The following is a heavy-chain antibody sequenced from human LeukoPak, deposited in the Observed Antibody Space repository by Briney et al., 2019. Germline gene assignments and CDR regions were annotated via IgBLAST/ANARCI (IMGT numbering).Heavy chain of an antibody. CDR1: GYTFTSYY. Sequence: GASVKVSCKASGYTFTSYYMHWVRQATGEGREWMGIINPTGGSTSYAQKFQGRVTMTRDTSTSTVYMELSSLRSEDTAVYYCARDHYHKIHSVMVTAPDYWGQGTLVIVSS. D-gene: IGHD2-21*02. CDR2: INPTGGST. CDR3: ARDHYHKIHSVMVTAPDY. J-gene: IGHJ4*02. V-gene: IGHV1-46*01.